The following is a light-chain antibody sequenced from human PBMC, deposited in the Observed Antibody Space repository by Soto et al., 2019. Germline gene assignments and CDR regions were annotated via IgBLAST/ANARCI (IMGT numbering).Light chain of an antibody. J-gene: IGKJ1*01. Sequence: DIQMTQSTSTLSGSVGDRVTITCRASQTISSWLAWYQQKPGKAPKLLIYKASTLKSGVPSRFSGGGSGTEFTLTISSLQPDDIATYSCQQYNSYSWTFGQGTKVDIK. CDR2: KAS. CDR3: QQYNSYSWT. V-gene: IGKV1-5*03. CDR1: QTISSW.